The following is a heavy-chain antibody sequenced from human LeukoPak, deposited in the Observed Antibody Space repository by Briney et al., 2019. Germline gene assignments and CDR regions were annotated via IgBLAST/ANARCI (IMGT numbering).Heavy chain of an antibody. CDR2: IYSTGST. CDR3: ARQIASAGTAGFDF. Sequence: PSETLSLTCTVSGGSISSYYWSWIRQPAGKGLEWIGRIYSTGSTNYNPSLKRRVTMSVATSKNQFSLRLRSVTAAGTAVYYCARQIASAGTAGFDFWGQGDLVTVSS. CDR1: GGSISSYY. V-gene: IGHV4-4*07. J-gene: IGHJ4*02. D-gene: IGHD6-13*01.